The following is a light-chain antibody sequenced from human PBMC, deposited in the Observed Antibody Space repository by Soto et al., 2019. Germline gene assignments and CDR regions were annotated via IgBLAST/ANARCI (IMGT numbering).Light chain of an antibody. V-gene: IGLV2-8*01. CDR1: RSDVGGYNY. CDR2: EVS. J-gene: IGLJ2*01. CDR3: SSYAGSNNVV. Sequence: QSVLTQPPSASGSPGQSVTISCTGTRSDVGGYNYVSWYQQHPGKAPKLMIYEVSKRPSGVPDRFSGSKSGNTASLNVSGLQAEDEADYYCSSYAGSNNVVFGGGTKLTVL.